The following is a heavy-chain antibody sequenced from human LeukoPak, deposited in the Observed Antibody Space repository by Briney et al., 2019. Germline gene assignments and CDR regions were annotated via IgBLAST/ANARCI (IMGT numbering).Heavy chain of an antibody. CDR2: IYYSGST. V-gene: IGHV4-61*01. Sequence: SETLSLTCTVSGGSISSSSYYWGWIRQPPGKGLEWIGYIYYSGSTNYNPSLKSRVTISVDTSKNQFSLKLSSVTAADTAVYYCARDGGNSGWYNYYYYYMDVWGKGTTVTVSS. D-gene: IGHD6-19*01. CDR3: ARDGGNSGWYNYYYYYMDV. J-gene: IGHJ6*03. CDR1: GGSISSSSYY.